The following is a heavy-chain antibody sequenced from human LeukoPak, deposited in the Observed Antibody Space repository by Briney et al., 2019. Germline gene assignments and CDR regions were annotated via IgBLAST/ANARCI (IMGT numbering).Heavy chain of an antibody. V-gene: IGHV4-30-4*01. Sequence: PSETLSLTCTVSGGSISSGDYYWSWIRQPPGKGLEWIGYIYYSGSTYYNPSLKSRVTISVGTSKNQFSLKLSSVTAADTAVYYCARELPVAEPDYWGQGTLVTVSS. D-gene: IGHD6-19*01. CDR1: GGSISSGDYY. CDR3: ARELPVAEPDY. J-gene: IGHJ4*02. CDR2: IYYSGST.